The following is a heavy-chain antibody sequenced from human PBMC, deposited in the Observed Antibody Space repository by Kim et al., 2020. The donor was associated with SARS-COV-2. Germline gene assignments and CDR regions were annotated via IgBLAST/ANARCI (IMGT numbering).Heavy chain of an antibody. J-gene: IGHJ4*02. CDR1: GFTFRSFV. CDR3: ARYDSGSRNLDY. Sequence: GGSLRLSCEASGFTFRSFVMRWVRQAPGKGLEWVSSISGSGDSTYYADSVKGRFTIFRDNSKNTVYLQMNSLRAEDTALYYCARYDSGSRNLDYWGQGTLVTVSS. CDR2: ISGSGDST. V-gene: IGHV3-23*01. D-gene: IGHD3-10*01.